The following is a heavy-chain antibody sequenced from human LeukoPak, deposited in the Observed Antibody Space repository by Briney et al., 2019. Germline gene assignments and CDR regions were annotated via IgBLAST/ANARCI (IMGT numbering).Heavy chain of an antibody. Sequence: GGSLRLSCAASGFTFSSYWMSWVRQAPGKGLEWVANIKQDGSEKYYVDSVKGRFTISRDNAKNSLYLQMNSLRAEDTAVYYCAKVGHPLLWSFDYWGQGTLVTVSS. CDR3: AKVGHPLLWSFDY. J-gene: IGHJ4*02. CDR1: GFTFSSYW. V-gene: IGHV3-7*03. CDR2: IKQDGSEK. D-gene: IGHD3-10*01.